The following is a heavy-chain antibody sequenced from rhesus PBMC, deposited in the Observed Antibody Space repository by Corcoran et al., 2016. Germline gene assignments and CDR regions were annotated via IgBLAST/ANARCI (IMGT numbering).Heavy chain of an antibody. CDR3: ARGYGNYWDY. V-gene: IGHV4-99*02. Sequence: QVQLQESGPGLVKPSETLSLTCAVSGYSISSGYYWGWIRQPPGKGLEYIGYISGSSGSTDYHPTLKSRVTISKDTSKNQFSLKLSSVTAADTAVYYCARGYGNYWDYWGQGVLVTVSS. D-gene: IGHD4-29*01. CDR1: GYSISSGYY. CDR2: ISGSSGST. J-gene: IGHJ4*01.